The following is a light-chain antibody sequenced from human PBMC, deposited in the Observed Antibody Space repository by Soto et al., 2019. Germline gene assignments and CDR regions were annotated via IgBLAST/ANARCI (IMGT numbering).Light chain of an antibody. CDR2: EGS. J-gene: IGLJ2*01. CDR1: SSDVGSYNF. Sequence: QSALTQPASVSGSPGQSITISCTGTSSDVGSYNFVSWYQQHPGKAPKLRIYEGSKRPSGVSNRFSGSTSGNTASLTISGLQAEDEAYYCCCSYAGSSTYVVFGGGTKLTVL. V-gene: IGLV2-23*01. CDR3: CSYAGSSTYVV.